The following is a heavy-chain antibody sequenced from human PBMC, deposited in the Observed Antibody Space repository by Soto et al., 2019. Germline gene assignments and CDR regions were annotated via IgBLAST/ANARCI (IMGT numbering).Heavy chain of an antibody. V-gene: IGHV1-69*13. CDR1: GGTFSSYA. CDR2: IIPIFGTA. J-gene: IGHJ6*02. Sequence: SVKVSCKASGGTFSSYAISWVRQAPGQGLEWMGGIIPIFGTANYAQKFQGRVTITADESTSTAYMELSSLRSEDTAVYYCARSVRGVTSGRYGMDVWGQGTQVTVSS. D-gene: IGHD3-10*01. CDR3: ARSVRGVTSGRYGMDV.